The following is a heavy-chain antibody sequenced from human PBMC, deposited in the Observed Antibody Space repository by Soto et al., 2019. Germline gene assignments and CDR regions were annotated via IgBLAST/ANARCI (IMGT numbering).Heavy chain of an antibody. Sequence: QVQLQESGPGLVKPSGTLSRTCAVSGGSSSSSNWWSWVRQPPGKGLEWIGGFYPSGSTNYNPPLQSRVTISIDKSKNQFSLKLSSVTAADTAVYYCARRENSRSWYGRYYYGMAVWGQGTTVTVSS. CDR3: ARRENSRSWYGRYYYGMAV. CDR2: FYPSGST. CDR1: GGSSSSSNW. J-gene: IGHJ6*02. V-gene: IGHV4-4*02. D-gene: IGHD6-13*01.